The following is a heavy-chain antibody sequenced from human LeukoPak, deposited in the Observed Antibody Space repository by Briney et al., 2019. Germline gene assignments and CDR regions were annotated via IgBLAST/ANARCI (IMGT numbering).Heavy chain of an antibody. Sequence: ASVKVSCKASGYTFTGYYMHWVRQAPGQGLEWMGWINPNSGGTNYAQKFQGRVTMTRDTSISTAYMELSRLRSDDTAVYYCARDSYSLGTYPTYYFDYWGQGTLVTVSS. CDR3: ARDSYSLGTYPTYYFDY. D-gene: IGHD3-10*01. V-gene: IGHV1-2*02. CDR1: GYTFTGYY. J-gene: IGHJ4*02. CDR2: INPNSGGT.